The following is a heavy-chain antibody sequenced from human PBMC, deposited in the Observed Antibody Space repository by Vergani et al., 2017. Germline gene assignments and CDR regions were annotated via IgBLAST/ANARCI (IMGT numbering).Heavy chain of an antibody. J-gene: IGHJ5*02. V-gene: IGHV4-59*01. D-gene: IGHD3-10*01. Sequence: QVKLQESGPGLVKPSETLSLTCSVSGGSMSGYYWSWIRQPPGKELEWIGYMYHSGSTNYNPSLETRVTISGDTSKNQFSLNLNSVTAADTAVYYCGGVADFYGLGSRLLDLWGQGILVTVSS. CDR3: GGVADFYGLGSRLLDL. CDR2: MYHSGST. CDR1: GGSMSGYY.